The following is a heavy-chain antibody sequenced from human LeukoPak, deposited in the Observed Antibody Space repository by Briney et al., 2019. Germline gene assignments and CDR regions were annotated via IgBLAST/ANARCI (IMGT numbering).Heavy chain of an antibody. J-gene: IGHJ4*02. D-gene: IGHD2/OR15-2a*01. CDR1: GNYW. Sequence: PGGSLRLSCAASGNYWMHWVRQVPGKGLVWVSHINSDGSWTSYADSVKGRFTFSKDNAKNTVYLQMNSLRAEDTAVYYCVSFYETYWGRGTRVTVSS. V-gene: IGHV3-74*01. CDR2: INSDGSWT. CDR3: VSFYETY.